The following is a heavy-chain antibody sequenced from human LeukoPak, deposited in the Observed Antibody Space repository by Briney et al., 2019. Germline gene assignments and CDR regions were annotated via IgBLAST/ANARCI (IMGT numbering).Heavy chain of an antibody. Sequence: ASVNVSCKASGYTFSTYAMNWVRQAPGQGLEWMGWISAYNGNTNYAQKLQGRVTMTTDTSTSTAYMELRSLRSDDTAVYYCARDSRIVVVPAAIKGTEYYFDYWGQGTLVTVSS. CDR3: ARDSRIVVVPAAIKGTEYYFDY. D-gene: IGHD2-2*01. CDR2: ISAYNGNT. V-gene: IGHV1-18*01. CDR1: GYTFSTYA. J-gene: IGHJ4*02.